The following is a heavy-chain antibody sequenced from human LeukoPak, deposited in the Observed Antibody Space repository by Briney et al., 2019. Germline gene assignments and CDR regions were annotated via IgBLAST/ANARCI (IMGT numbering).Heavy chain of an antibody. Sequence: SETLSLTYAVSGGSISNSNWWSWVRQPPGKGLEWIGEIYHSGSTNYNPSLKSRVTISVDTSKNQFSLKLSSVTAADTAVYYCARSSGWYYFESWGQGTLATVSS. CDR1: GGSISNSNW. V-gene: IGHV4-4*02. D-gene: IGHD6-19*01. CDR2: IYHSGST. CDR3: ARSSGWYYFES. J-gene: IGHJ4*02.